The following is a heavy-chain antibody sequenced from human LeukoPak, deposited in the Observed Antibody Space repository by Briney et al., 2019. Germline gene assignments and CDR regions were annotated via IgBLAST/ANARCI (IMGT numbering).Heavy chain of an antibody. Sequence: PSETLSLTCTVSGGSISSGDYYWSWIRQHPGKGLEWIGYIYYSGSTYYNPSLKSRLTISLDTSKNQFSLKLSSVTAADTAVYYCAGVSYDSSGYGVFAYWGQGTLVTVSS. CDR1: GGSISSGDYY. J-gene: IGHJ4*02. CDR2: IYYSGST. V-gene: IGHV4-31*03. D-gene: IGHD3-22*01. CDR3: AGVSYDSSGYGVFAY.